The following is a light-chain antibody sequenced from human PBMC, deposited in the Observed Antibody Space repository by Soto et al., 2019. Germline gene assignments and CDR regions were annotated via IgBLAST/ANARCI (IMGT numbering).Light chain of an antibody. CDR2: GAS. CDR3: QQYNNWPP. Sequence: EIVMTQSPATLSVSPGERATLSCRASQSVSSNLAWYQQKPGQAPRLLIYGASTRATGIPARFSGSGSGTEFTLTISSLQSEDFAFYYCQQYNNWPPFGQGTKLEIK. V-gene: IGKV3-15*01. CDR1: QSVSSN. J-gene: IGKJ2*01.